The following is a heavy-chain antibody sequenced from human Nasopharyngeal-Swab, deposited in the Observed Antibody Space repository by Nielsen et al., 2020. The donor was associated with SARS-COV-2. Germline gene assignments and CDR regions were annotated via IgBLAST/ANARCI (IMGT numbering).Heavy chain of an antibody. CDR1: GYSISSGYY. D-gene: IGHD5-24*01. CDR2: IYHSGST. J-gene: IGHJ5*02. V-gene: IGHV4-38-2*02. Sequence: SETLSLTCTVSGYSISSGYYWGWIRQPPGKGLEWIGSIYHSGSTYYNPSLKSRVTISVDTSKNQFSLKLSSVTAADTAVYYCASITLPSTGYKGVGFDPWGQGTLVTVSS. CDR3: ASITLPSTGYKGVGFDP.